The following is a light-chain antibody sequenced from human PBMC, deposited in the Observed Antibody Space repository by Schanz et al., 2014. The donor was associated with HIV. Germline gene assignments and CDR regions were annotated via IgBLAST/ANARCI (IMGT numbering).Light chain of an antibody. J-gene: IGKJ4*01. V-gene: IGKV3-15*01. Sequence: EIVMTQSPATLSLSPGERATLSCRASQNVNTNLAWYQQKLGQAPRLLIYDASTRATGIPARFSGSGSGTEFTLTIGSLQSEDFAVYYCQQYSNWTPMTFGGGTQVEI. CDR1: QNVNTN. CDR3: QQYSNWTPMT. CDR2: DAS.